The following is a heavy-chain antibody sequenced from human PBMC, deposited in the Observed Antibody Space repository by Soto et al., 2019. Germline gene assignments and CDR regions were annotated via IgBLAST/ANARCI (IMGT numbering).Heavy chain of an antibody. CDR1: GYTFTRNG. Sequence: ASVKVSCKTSGYTFTRNGISWVRQAPGQGLEWMGWISPNSGNIKYAQKLQGRVIMTTDTSTSTAYMELRSLRSDDTAVYYCVKDRDSNTWPSRDVWGPGTTVTVYS. CDR2: ISPNSGNI. D-gene: IGHD3-22*01. CDR3: VKDRDSNTWPSRDV. J-gene: IGHJ6*02. V-gene: IGHV1-18*01.